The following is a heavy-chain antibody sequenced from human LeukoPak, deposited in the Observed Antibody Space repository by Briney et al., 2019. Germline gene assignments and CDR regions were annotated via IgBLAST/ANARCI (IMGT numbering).Heavy chain of an antibody. D-gene: IGHD6-6*01. CDR3: ASKEYSSSSGDY. CDR2: ISSSSSYI. J-gene: IGHJ4*02. V-gene: IGHV3-21*01. Sequence: PGGSLRLSCAASGFTFSSYSMNWVRQAPGKGLEWVSSISSSSSYIYYADSVKGRFTISRDNAKNSLYLQMSSLRAEDTAVYYCASKEYSSSSGDYWGQGTLVTVSS. CDR1: GFTFSSYS.